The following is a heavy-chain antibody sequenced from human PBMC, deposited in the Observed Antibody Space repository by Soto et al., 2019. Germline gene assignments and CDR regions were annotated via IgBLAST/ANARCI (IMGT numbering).Heavy chain of an antibody. V-gene: IGHV5-51*01. D-gene: IGHD3-10*01. Sequence: PGESLKISCKGSGYSFTTYWIAWVRQMPGKGLEWVGIIYPGDSDTRYSPSFEGHVTISVDKSISTAFLQWNSLKVSDNAIYYCARHSTSAPKDYWGQGTLVTVSS. CDR3: ARHSTSAPKDY. J-gene: IGHJ4*01. CDR2: IYPGDSDT. CDR1: GYSFTTYW.